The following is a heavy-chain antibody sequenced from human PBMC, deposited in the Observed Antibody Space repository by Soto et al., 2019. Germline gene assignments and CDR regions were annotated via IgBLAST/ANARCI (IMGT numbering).Heavy chain of an antibody. V-gene: IGHV3-21*01. CDR1: GFTFSSYS. D-gene: IGHD3-3*01. CDR2: ISSSSSNT. J-gene: IGHJ4*02. CDR3: GRDRGPDYDFWSGYYTIDY. Sequence: PGGSLRLSCAASGFTFSSYSMNWVRQAPGKGLEWVSSISSSSSNTYYADSVKGRFTISRDNAKNSLYLQMNSLRDEDTAVYYCGRDRGPDYDFWSGYYTIDYWGQGTLVTVSS.